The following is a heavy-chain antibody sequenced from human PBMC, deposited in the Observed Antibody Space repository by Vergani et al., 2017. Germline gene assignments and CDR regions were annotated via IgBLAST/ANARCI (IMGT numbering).Heavy chain of an antibody. CDR3: VRAGYYSGSGLDY. V-gene: IGHV3-13*01. CDR2: IGTAGDT. D-gene: IGHD3-10*01. J-gene: IGHJ4*02. Sequence: EVQLVESGGGLVQPGGSLGLSCAASGFTFSSYDMHWVRQGIGKGLEWVSGIGTAGDTYYPDSVKGRFTISRENAKNSLYLQMNSLRGGDTAVYYCVRAGYYSGSGLDYWGQGTLVTVSS. CDR1: GFTFSSYD.